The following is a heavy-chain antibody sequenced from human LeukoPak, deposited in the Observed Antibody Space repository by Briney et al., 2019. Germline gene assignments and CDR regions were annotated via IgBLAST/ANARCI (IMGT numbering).Heavy chain of an antibody. CDR2: IYTSGST. J-gene: IGHJ5*02. Sequence: SETLSLTCTVSGGSISSYYWSWIRQPPGKGLEWIGYIYTSGSTNYNPSLKSRVTISVDTSKNQFSLKLSSVTAADTAVYYCARHVVGATRWFDPWGQGTPVTVSS. CDR3: ARHVVGATRWFDP. CDR1: GGSISSYY. V-gene: IGHV4-4*09. D-gene: IGHD1-26*01.